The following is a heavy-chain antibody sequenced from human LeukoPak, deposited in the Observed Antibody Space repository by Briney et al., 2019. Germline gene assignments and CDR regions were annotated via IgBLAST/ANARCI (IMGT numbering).Heavy chain of an antibody. CDR3: ARTTRGYYYMDV. J-gene: IGHJ6*03. Sequence: KSSETLSLTCTVSGGSISSDSYYWSWIRPPAGRGLERIGRIYTSGSTNYNPSLKSRVTRSVDTSKNQFSLKLSSVTAADTAVYYCARTTRGYYYMDVWGKGTTVTVSS. D-gene: IGHD2-2*01. V-gene: IGHV4-61*02. CDR1: GGSISSDSYY. CDR2: IYTSGST.